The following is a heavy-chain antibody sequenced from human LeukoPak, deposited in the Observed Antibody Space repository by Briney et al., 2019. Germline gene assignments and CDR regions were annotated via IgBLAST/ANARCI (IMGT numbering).Heavy chain of an antibody. CDR2: IYHSGST. V-gene: IGHV4-4*02. D-gene: IGHD6-19*01. CDR1: GGSISSSNW. Sequence: PSETLSLTCAVSGGSISSSNWWSWVRPPPGKGLEWIGEIYHSGSTNYNPSLKSRVTISVDKSKNQFSLKLSSVTAADTAVYYCARGGVGAVAGLYYYYGMDVWGQGTTVTVSS. J-gene: IGHJ6*02. CDR3: ARGGVGAVAGLYYYYGMDV.